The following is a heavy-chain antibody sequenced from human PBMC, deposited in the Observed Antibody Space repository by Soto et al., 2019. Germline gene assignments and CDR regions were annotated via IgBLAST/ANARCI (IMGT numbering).Heavy chain of an antibody. CDR2: MNPNSGNT. CDR1: GYTFTSYD. J-gene: IGHJ4*02. V-gene: IGHV1-8*01. Sequence: QVQLVQSGAEVQKPGASVKVSCKASGYTFTSYDINWVRQATGQGLEWMGWMNPNSGNTGYAQKFQGRVTMTRNTSISTAYMELSSLRSEDTAVYYCARGVACSGGSCYYFDYWGQGTLVTVSS. CDR3: ARGVACSGGSCYYFDY. D-gene: IGHD2-15*01.